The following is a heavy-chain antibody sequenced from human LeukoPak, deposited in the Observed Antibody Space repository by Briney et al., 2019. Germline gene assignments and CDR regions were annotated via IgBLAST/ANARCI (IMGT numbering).Heavy chain of an antibody. D-gene: IGHD1-26*01. CDR2: IKQDESEK. Sequence: PGGSLRLSCAASGFTFSSYWMSWVRQAPGKGLEWVANIKQDESEKFHADSVKGRFTISRDNARSSVYLQMNRLTAEDTAVYYCARDSVGILDYWGQGALVAVSS. V-gene: IGHV3-7*01. CDR1: GFTFSSYW. J-gene: IGHJ4*02. CDR3: ARDSVGILDY.